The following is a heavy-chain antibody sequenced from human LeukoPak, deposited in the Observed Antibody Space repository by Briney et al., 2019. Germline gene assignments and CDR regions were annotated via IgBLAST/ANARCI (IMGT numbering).Heavy chain of an antibody. CDR3: ARGPLWFGELYPRGYYYYYMDV. Sequence: GGSLRLSCAASGFTFSSYEMNWVRQAPGKGLEWVSYISSSGGTIYYADSVKGRFTISRDNAKNSLYLQMGSLRAEDMAVYYCARGPLWFGELYPRGYYYYYMDVWGKGTTVTISS. V-gene: IGHV3-48*03. D-gene: IGHD3-10*01. CDR2: ISSSGGTI. CDR1: GFTFSSYE. J-gene: IGHJ6*03.